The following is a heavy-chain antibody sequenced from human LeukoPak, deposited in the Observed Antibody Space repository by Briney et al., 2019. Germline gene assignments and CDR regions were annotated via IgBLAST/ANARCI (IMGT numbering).Heavy chain of an antibody. Sequence: SETLSLTCAVYGGSYSGYYWSWIRQPPGKGLEWIGEITYSGTTNYNPSLKSRVTIAVDTSKNQFSLRLSFVTAADTAVYYCARHVSYGSGSYKDAFDIWGQGTMVTVSS. CDR2: ITYSGTT. V-gene: IGHV4-34*01. CDR3: ARHVSYGSGSYKDAFDI. J-gene: IGHJ3*02. CDR1: GGSYSGYY. D-gene: IGHD3-10*01.